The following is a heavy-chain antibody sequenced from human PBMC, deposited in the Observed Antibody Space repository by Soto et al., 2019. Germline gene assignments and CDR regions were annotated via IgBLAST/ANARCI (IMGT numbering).Heavy chain of an antibody. V-gene: IGHV4-4*07. CDR2: VYSSGGT. CDR1: GGSMTIYY. Sequence: PSETLSLTCTVSGGSMTIYYWTWIRQPAGKGLEWIGRVYSSGGTHYNPSLKSRVTISLDTSKNQFSLRLPSVTAADTAVYYCTREQSDDNYFDPWGQGTLVT. D-gene: IGHD6-19*01. J-gene: IGHJ5*02. CDR3: TREQSDDNYFDP.